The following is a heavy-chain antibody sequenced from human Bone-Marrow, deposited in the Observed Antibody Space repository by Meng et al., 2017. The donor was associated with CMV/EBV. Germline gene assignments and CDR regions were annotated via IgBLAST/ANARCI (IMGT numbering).Heavy chain of an antibody. Sequence: GESLKIPCGASGFNFSSYSMNWVRQAPGKGLEWVSYISSSSSTIYYADSVKGRFTISRDNAKNSLYLQMNSLRAEDTAVYYCARDRRAARPNIDYWGQGTLVTVSS. J-gene: IGHJ4*02. CDR2: ISSSSSTI. CDR1: GFNFSSYS. CDR3: ARDRRAARPNIDY. V-gene: IGHV3-48*04. D-gene: IGHD6-6*01.